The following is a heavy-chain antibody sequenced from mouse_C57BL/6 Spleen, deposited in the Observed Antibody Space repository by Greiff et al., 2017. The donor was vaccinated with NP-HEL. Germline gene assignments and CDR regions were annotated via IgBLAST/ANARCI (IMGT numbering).Heavy chain of an antibody. V-gene: IGHV1-26*01. J-gene: IGHJ3*01. Sequence: EVQLQQSGPELVKPGASVKISCKASGYTFTDYYMNWVKQSHGKSLEWIGDINPNNGGTSYNQKFKGKATLTVDKSSSTAYMELRSLTSEDSAVYYCARSHYDYDAAWFAYWGQGTLVTVSA. D-gene: IGHD2-4*01. CDR2: INPNNGGT. CDR3: ARSHYDYDAAWFAY. CDR1: GYTFTDYY.